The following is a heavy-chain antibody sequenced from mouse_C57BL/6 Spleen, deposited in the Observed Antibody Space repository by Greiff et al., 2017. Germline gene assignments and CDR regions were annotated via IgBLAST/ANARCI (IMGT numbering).Heavy chain of an antibody. Sequence: QVQLKQSGPELVKPGASVKISCKASGYAFSSSWMNWVKQRPGKGLEWIGRIYPGDGDTNYNGKFKGKATLTADKSSRTAYMQLSSLTSEDSAVYFCARDYDYGSWFAYWGQGTLVTVSA. D-gene: IGHD2-4*01. CDR1: GYAFSSSW. J-gene: IGHJ3*01. V-gene: IGHV1-82*01. CDR3: ARDYDYGSWFAY. CDR2: IYPGDGDT.